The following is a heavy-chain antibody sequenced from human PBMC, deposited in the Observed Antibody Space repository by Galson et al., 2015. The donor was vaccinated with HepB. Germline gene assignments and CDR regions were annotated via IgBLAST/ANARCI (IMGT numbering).Heavy chain of an antibody. CDR1: GFTFRSYT. Sequence: SLRLSCAASGFTFRSYTMNWLRQAPGKGLEWVSSISSSSTSIYYSDSVKGRFTISRDNAKNSLYLQVNTLRVEDTAVYYCGGSGSSGNLGQGTLVTVPS. J-gene: IGHJ4*02. CDR3: GGSGSSGN. D-gene: IGHD3-10*01. CDR2: ISSSSTSI. V-gene: IGHV3-21*01.